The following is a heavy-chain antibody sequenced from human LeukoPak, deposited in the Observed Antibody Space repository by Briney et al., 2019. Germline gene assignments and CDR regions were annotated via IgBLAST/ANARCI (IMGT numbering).Heavy chain of an antibody. CDR3: ARGYSYGYRYFDY. CDR1: GFTFSSYS. J-gene: IGHJ4*02. Sequence: GGSLRLSCAASGFTFSSYSMNWVRQAPGKGLEWVSYISSSSTIYYSDSVKGRFTISRDNAKNSLYLQMNSLRAEDTAVYYCARGYSYGYRYFDYWGQGTLVTVSS. CDR2: ISSSSTI. V-gene: IGHV3-48*01. D-gene: IGHD5-18*01.